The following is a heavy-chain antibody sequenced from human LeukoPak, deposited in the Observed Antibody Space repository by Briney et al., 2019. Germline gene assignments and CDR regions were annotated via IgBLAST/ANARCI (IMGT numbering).Heavy chain of an antibody. V-gene: IGHV1-69*13. CDR2: IIPIFGTA. D-gene: IGHD3-10*01. CDR3: ARGGTTMVRGVTHDYYYMDV. Sequence: SVKVSCKASGGTFSSYAISWVRQAPGQGLEWMGGIIPIFGTANYAQKLQGRVTITADESTSTAYMELSSLRSEDTAVYYCARGGTTMVRGVTHDYYYMDVWGKGTTVTVSS. CDR1: GGTFSSYA. J-gene: IGHJ6*03.